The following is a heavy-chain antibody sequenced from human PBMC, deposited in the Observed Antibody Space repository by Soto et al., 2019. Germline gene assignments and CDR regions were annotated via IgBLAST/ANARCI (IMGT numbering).Heavy chain of an antibody. CDR1: GGSISSYY. D-gene: IGHD2-15*01. Sequence: SETLSLTCTVSGGSISSYYWSWIRQPPGKGLEWIGYIYYSGSTNYNPSLKSRVTISVDTSKNQFSLKLSSVTAADTAVYYCARSSTPGGMDVWGQGTTVTVSS. V-gene: IGHV4-59*01. CDR3: ARSSTPGGMDV. J-gene: IGHJ6*02. CDR2: IYYSGST.